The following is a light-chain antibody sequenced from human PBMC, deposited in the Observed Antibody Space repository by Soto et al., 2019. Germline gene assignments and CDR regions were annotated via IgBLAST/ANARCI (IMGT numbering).Light chain of an antibody. J-gene: IGKJ1*01. CDR1: QXLVXSXXXTY. CDR3: XXXAHWPPT. CDR2: KVS. Sequence: DVVMTQSPLSLSVTLGQPASISCRSSQXLVXSXXXTYLSWFHQRPGQSPRRLIYKVSNRDSGVPDRFSGSGSGTDFTLXXXXVXXXDXXXXXXXXXAHWPPTFGPGTRVDIK. V-gene: IGKV2-30*01.